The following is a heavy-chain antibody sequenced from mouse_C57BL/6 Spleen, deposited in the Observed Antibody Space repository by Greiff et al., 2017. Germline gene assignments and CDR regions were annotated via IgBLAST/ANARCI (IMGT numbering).Heavy chain of an antibody. J-gene: IGHJ4*01. D-gene: IGHD1-1*01. CDR3: TRTPYGIAMDY. Sequence: QVQLKESGAELVRPGASVTLSCKASGYTFTDYEMHWVKQTPVHGLEWIGAIDPETGGTAYNQKFKGKAILTADKSSSTAYMELRSLTSEDSAVYYCTRTPYGIAMDYWGQGTSVTVSS. CDR2: IDPETGGT. CDR1: GYTFTDYE. V-gene: IGHV1-15*01.